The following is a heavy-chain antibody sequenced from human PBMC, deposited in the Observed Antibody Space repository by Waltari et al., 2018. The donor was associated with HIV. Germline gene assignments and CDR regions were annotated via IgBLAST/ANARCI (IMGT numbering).Heavy chain of an antibody. J-gene: IGHJ4*02. CDR1: GFTVSSHY. Sequence: EVQLVESGGGLIQPGGSLRLACAASGFTVSSHYIVWVRQAPGKGLEWVSVIYSGGSTYYADSVKGRFTISRDNSKNTLYLQMNSLRAEDTAVYYCLVRGVIPSDFDYWGQGTLVTVSS. V-gene: IGHV3-53*01. D-gene: IGHD3-10*01. CDR2: IYSGGST. CDR3: LVRGVIPSDFDY.